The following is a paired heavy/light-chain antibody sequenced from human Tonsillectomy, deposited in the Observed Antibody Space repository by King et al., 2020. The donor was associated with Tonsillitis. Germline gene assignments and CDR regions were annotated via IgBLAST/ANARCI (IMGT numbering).Heavy chain of an antibody. CDR2: ISFDGYNK. D-gene: IGHD3-3*01. CDR1: GFSFNNYG. Sequence: QVQLVESGGGVVQPGRSLTLSCAASGFSFNNYGMHWVRQAPGKGLEWVASISFDGYNKFYVESVQGRFTISRDDSKNTVYLHMSSLGAEDTAVYRCAKDSLNLQGVRYLEWFHYDYFDYWGQGTLVTVSS. V-gene: IGHV3-30*18. CDR3: AKDSLNLQGVRYLEWFHYDYFDY. J-gene: IGHJ4*02.
Light chain of an antibody. CDR1: QNIGRY. Sequence: DIVLTQSPATLSLSPGERATLSCRASQNIGRYLAWYQQRPGQAPRLLIHDASTRATGIPARFSGSGSGTDFTLTISSLEPEDFAVYYCHHRSTRPRITFGQGTQLEIK. CDR3: HHRSTRPRIT. CDR2: DAS. V-gene: IGKV3-11*01. J-gene: IGKJ5*01.